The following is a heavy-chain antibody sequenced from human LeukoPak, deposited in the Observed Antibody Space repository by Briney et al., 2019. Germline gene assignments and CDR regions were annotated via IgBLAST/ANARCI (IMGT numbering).Heavy chain of an antibody. J-gene: IGHJ4*02. CDR1: GFSLKTYN. CDR2: ISGGGGST. CDR3: AKAPLLTTVTHFDY. D-gene: IGHD4-17*01. V-gene: IGHV3-23*01. Sequence: GGSLRLSCAASGFSLKTYNMNWVRQAPGKGLEWVSGISGGGGSTYYADSVKGRFTISRDNSKNTLYPQMNSLRAEDTAVYYCAKAPLLTTVTHFDYWGQGTLVTVSS.